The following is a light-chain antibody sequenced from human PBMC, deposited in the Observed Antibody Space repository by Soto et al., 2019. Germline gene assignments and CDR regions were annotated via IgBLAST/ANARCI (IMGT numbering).Light chain of an antibody. CDR1: TANILRNY. CDR2: MND. CDR3: ASWDDSLSGYV. J-gene: IGLJ1*01. Sequence: QSALTQPPSASGNPGQRLTISCSGSTANILRNYVYWYRQLPGTAPRLLISMNDQRPSGVPDRFSGSKSGTSASLAISGLRSEDEADYYCASWDDSLSGYVFXTGTKLTVL. V-gene: IGLV1-47*01.